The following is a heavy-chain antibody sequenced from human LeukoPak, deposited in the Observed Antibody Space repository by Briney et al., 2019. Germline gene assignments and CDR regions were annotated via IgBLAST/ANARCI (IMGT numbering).Heavy chain of an antibody. CDR3: ARSTGTRWFDP. CDR1: GGSISSYY. V-gene: IGHV4-59*01. D-gene: IGHD1-7*01. Sequence: SETLSLTCTVSGGSISSYYWSWIRQPPGKGLEWIGYIYYSGSTNYNPSLKSRVTISVDTSKNQFSLKLSSVTAADTAVYYCARSTGTRWFDPWGQGTLVTVSS. J-gene: IGHJ5*02. CDR2: IYYSGST.